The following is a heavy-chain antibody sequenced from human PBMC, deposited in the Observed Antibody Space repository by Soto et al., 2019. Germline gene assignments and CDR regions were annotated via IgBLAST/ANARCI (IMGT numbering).Heavy chain of an antibody. D-gene: IGHD3-16*02. CDR3: ARGTLYDYVWGSYRYYFDY. CDR2: INPNSGGT. V-gene: IGHV1-2*04. Sequence: ASVKVSCKASGYTFTGYYMHWVRQAPGQGLEWMGWINPNSGGTNYAQKFQGWVTMTRDTSISTAYMELSRLRSDDTAVYYCARGTLYDYVWGSYRYYFDYWGQGTLVTVSS. J-gene: IGHJ4*02. CDR1: GYTFTGYY.